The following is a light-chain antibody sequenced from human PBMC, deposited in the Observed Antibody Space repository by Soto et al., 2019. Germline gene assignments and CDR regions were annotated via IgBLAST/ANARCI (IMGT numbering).Light chain of an antibody. CDR2: SGS. CDR1: QSVYANY. V-gene: IGKV3-20*01. J-gene: IGKJ2*01. Sequence: EIVLTQSPDTLSLSPGERATLSCRASQSVYANYLAWYQQKPGQAPRLLIYSGSDRAIGIPDRFSGTGSGTDFTLTITRLEPEDFAVYYCQQYGRSSTVGQGTKLEIK. CDR3: QQYGRSST.